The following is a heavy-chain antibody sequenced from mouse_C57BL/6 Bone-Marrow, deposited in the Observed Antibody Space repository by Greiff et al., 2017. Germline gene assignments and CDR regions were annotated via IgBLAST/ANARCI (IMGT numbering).Heavy chain of an antibody. Sequence: EVKVVESGGDLVKPGGSLKLSCAASGFTFSSYGMSWVRQTPDKRLEWVATISSGGSYTYYPDSVTGRFTISRDNAKNTLYLQMSSLKSEDTAMYYCARKGDYDRYYAMDYWGQGTSVTVSS. V-gene: IGHV5-6*01. D-gene: IGHD2-4*01. CDR1: GFTFSSYG. J-gene: IGHJ4*01. CDR2: ISSGGSYT. CDR3: ARKGDYDRYYAMDY.